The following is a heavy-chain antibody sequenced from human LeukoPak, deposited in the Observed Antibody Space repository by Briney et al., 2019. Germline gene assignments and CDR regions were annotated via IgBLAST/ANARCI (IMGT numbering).Heavy chain of an antibody. J-gene: IGHJ4*02. CDR3: ARDSRRDTPMEYYFDY. D-gene: IGHD5-18*01. V-gene: IGHV1-18*01. CDR2: ISAYNGNT. Sequence: GASVKVSCKASGYTFTSYGISWVRQAPGQGLEWMGWISAYNGNTNYAQKLQGRVTMTTDTSTSTAYMELRSLRSDDTAVYYCARDSRRDTPMEYYFDYWGQGTLVTVSS. CDR1: GYTFTSYG.